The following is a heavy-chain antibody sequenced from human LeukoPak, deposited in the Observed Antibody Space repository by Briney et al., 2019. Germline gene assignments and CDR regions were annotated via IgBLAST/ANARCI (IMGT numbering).Heavy chain of an antibody. V-gene: IGHV4-59*01. CDR2: IYYSGSRST. J-gene: IGHJ4*02. CDR3: ASERVRDSSGWYY. D-gene: IGHD6-19*01. CDR1: GGSISSYY. Sequence: PSETLSLTCTVSGGSISSYYWSWIRQPPGKGLEWIGYIYYSGSRSTNYNLSLKSRVTISVDTSKNQFSLKLSSVTAADTAVYYCASERVRDSSGWYYWGQGTLVTVSS.